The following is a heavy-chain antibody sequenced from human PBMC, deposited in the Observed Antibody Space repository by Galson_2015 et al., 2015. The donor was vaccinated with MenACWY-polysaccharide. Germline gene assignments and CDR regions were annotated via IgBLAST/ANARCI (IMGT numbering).Heavy chain of an antibody. D-gene: IGHD2-21*01. CDR2: IKPDGSEK. Sequence: SLRLSCAASGFTFSNFWMSWVRQAPGKGLEWLANIKPDGSEKYYVDSVNGRLTISRDNAENSLYLQLNSLRVEDTAVYYCARDILWSGESVGYWGQGTRVTVSS. CDR1: GFTFSNFW. J-gene: IGHJ4*02. V-gene: IGHV3-7*01. CDR3: ARDILWSGESVGY.